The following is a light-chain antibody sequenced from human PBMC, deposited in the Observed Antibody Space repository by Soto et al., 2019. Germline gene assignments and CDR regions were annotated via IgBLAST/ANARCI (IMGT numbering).Light chain of an antibody. CDR2: GAS. CDR1: QSVSSNY. CDR3: QQYGSSPPWT. Sequence: EIVLTQSPGTLSLSPGARATLSCRASQSVSSNYLVWYQQKPGQAPRLLIHGASSRAPAIPDRFSGSGSGTDFILTISRLEPEDFVVYYCQQYGSSPPWTFGQGTKVEIK. V-gene: IGKV3-20*01. J-gene: IGKJ1*01.